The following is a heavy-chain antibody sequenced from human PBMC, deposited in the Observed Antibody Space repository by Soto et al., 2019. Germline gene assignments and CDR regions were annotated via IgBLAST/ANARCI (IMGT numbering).Heavy chain of an antibody. Sequence: SETLSLTCTVSGGSISSGGYYWSWIRQHPGKGLEWIGYIYYSGSTYYNPSLKSRVTISVDTSKNQFSLKLSSVTAADTAVYYCARGREIFGAVTPFEYWGQGTQVTVSS. CDR2: IYYSGST. D-gene: IGHD3-3*01. V-gene: IGHV4-31*03. CDR3: ARGREIFGAVTPFEY. J-gene: IGHJ4*02. CDR1: GGSISSGGYY.